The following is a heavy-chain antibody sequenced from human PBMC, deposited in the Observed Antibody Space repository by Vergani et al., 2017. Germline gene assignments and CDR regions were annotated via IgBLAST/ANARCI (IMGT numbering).Heavy chain of an antibody. CDR2: INPNSGGT. CDR3: AWYLLGLVGATSEFDY. Sequence: QVQLVQSGAEVKKPGASVKVSCKASGYTFTGYYMHWVRQAPGQGLEWMGWINPNSGGTNYAQKFQGRVTMTRDTSISTAYMELSRLISDDTAVYYCAWYLLGLVGATSEFDYWGQGTLVTVSS. J-gene: IGHJ4*02. CDR1: GYTFTGYY. D-gene: IGHD1-26*01. V-gene: IGHV1-2*02.